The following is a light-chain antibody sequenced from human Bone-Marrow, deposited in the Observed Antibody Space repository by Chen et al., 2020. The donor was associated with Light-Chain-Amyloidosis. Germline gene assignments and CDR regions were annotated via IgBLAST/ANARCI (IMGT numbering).Light chain of an antibody. CDR3: SSYTITNTLV. CDR1: SSDVGGDNH. J-gene: IGLJ1*01. V-gene: IGLV2-14*01. CDR2: EVT. Sequence: QSALTQPASVSGSPGQSITISCPGTSSDVGGDNHVSWYQQHPDKAPRLMIYEVTHRPSWVPDRVSGSKSDNTASLTISGLQTEDEADYFCSSYTITNTLVFGSGTRVTVL.